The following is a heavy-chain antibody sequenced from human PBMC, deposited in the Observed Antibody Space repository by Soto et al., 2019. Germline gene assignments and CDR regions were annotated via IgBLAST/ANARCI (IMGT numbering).Heavy chain of an antibody. Sequence: SETLSLTCTVSGGSISSYYWSWIRQPPGKGLEWIGYIYYSGSTNYNPSLKSRVTISVDTSKNQFSLKLSSVTAADTAVYYCARERSGYDFWSGYPDYGMDVWGQGTTVTVSS. CDR1: GGSISSYY. CDR3: ARERSGYDFWSGYPDYGMDV. CDR2: IYYSGST. D-gene: IGHD3-3*01. J-gene: IGHJ6*02. V-gene: IGHV4-59*01.